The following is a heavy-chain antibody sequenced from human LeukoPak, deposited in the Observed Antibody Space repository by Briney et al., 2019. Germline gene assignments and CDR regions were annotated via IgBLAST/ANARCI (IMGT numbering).Heavy chain of an antibody. CDR2: ISSTSTYI. CDR3: AKGPSSWYFDY. D-gene: IGHD6-13*01. V-gene: IGHV3-21*04. CDR1: GFTFSSYS. J-gene: IGHJ4*02. Sequence: GWSLRLSCAASGFTFSSYSMNWVRQAPGKGLEWVSSISSTSTYIYYADSVKGRFTISRDTSKNTLYLQMNSLRAEDTAVYYCAKGPSSWYFDYWGQGTLVTVSS.